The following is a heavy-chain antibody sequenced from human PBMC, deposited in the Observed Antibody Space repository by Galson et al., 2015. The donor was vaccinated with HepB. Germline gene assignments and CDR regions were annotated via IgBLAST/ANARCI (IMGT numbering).Heavy chain of an antibody. CDR3: AKDTRAYYYYAMDV. V-gene: IGHV3-9*01. J-gene: IGHJ6*02. CDR2: ISWNSDSI. Sequence: SLRLSCAASGFTFHDYAMHWVRQAPGKGLEWVSGISWNSDSIGYADSVKGRFTISRDNAKNSLYLQMNSLRAEDTALYYCAKDTRAYYYYAMDVWGQGTTVPVSS. CDR1: GFTFHDYA.